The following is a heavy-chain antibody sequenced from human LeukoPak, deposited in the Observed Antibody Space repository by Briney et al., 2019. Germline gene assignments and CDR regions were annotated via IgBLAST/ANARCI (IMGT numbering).Heavy chain of an antibody. Sequence: GRSLRLSCAASGFTFSSHGMHWVRQAPGKGLEWVAVIWYDGSNKYYADSVKGRFTISRDTPKNTLYLQMNSLRAEDTAVYYCARDRSVRYFDYWGQGALVNVSS. CDR1: GFTFSSHG. V-gene: IGHV3-33*01. D-gene: IGHD2-15*01. CDR2: IWYDGSNK. J-gene: IGHJ4*02. CDR3: ARDRSVRYFDY.